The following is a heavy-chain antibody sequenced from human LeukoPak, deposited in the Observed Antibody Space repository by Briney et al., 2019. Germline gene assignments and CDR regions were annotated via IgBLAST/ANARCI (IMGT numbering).Heavy chain of an antibody. V-gene: IGHV1-2*06. D-gene: IGHD3-3*01. CDR3: ATRSYYDFWSGYWHYYYYYMDV. CDR2: INPNSGGT. CDR1: GYTFTRYY. Sequence: ASVKVSCKASGYTFTRYYMHWVRQAPGQGLEWMGRINPNSGGTNYAQKFQGRVTITRDTSISTAHMELSRLRSDDTAVYYCATRSYYDFWSGYWHYYYYYMDVWGKGTTVTVSS. J-gene: IGHJ6*03.